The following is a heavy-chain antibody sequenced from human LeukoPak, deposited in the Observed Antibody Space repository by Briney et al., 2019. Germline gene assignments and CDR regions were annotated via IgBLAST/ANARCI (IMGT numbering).Heavy chain of an antibody. Sequence: GGSLRLSCAASGFTVSRNYMSWVRQAPGKGLEWVSVIYSGGSTYYADSVKGRFTISRDNSKNTLYLQMNSLRAEDTAVYYCAKAGRYGDYVWGSYRSPGYYYYMDVWGKGTTVTVSS. CDR3: AKAGRYGDYVWGSYRSPGYYYYMDV. CDR1: GFTVSRNY. J-gene: IGHJ6*03. V-gene: IGHV3-66*01. CDR2: IYSGGST. D-gene: IGHD3-16*02.